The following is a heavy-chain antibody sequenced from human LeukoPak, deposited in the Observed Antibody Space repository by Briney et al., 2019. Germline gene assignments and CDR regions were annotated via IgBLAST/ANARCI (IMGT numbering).Heavy chain of an antibody. J-gene: IGHJ4*02. CDR2: ISGSGGST. CDR1: GFTFSSYA. Sequence: GGSLRLSCAASGFTFSSYAMSWVRQAPGKGLEWVSAISGSGGSTYYADSVKGRFTISRDNSKNTLYLQMNSLRAEDTAVYYCASQGFSYPLSSGVGYWGQGTLVTVSS. D-gene: IGHD3-22*01. V-gene: IGHV3-23*01. CDR3: ASQGFSYPLSSGVGY.